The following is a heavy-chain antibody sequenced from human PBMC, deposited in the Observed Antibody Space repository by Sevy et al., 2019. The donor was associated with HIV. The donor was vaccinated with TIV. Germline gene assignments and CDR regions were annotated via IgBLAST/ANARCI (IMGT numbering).Heavy chain of an antibody. CDR3: ARDSLGYCSSTSCYKAERWNWFDP. J-gene: IGHJ5*02. V-gene: IGHV1-18*04. CDR1: GYTFTSYG. D-gene: IGHD2-2*02. CDR2: ISAYNGNT. Sequence: ASVKVSCKASGYTFTSYGISWVRQAPGQGLEWMGWISAYNGNTNYAQKLQGRVTMTTDTSTSTAYMELRSLRSDDTAVYYCARDSLGYCSSTSCYKAERWNWFDPWGQGTLVTVSS.